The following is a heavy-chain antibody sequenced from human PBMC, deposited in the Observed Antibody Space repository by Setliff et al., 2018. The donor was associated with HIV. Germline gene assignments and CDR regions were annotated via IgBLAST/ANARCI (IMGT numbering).Heavy chain of an antibody. CDR1: GGSISSGNW. D-gene: IGHD3-22*01. CDR3: ASTTYYYDSSGYNSWPLFDY. J-gene: IGHJ4*02. Sequence: TLSLTCAISGGSISSGNWWSWVRQPPGKRLEWIGEIYHSGITNYNPSLKIRVTISVDKSKNQFSLKLSSVTAADTAVYYCASTTYYYDSSGYNSWPLFDYWGQGTLVTVSS. CDR2: IYHSGIT. V-gene: IGHV4-4*02.